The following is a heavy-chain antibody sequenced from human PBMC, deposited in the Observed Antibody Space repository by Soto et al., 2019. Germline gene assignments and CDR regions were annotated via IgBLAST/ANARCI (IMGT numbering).Heavy chain of an antibody. D-gene: IGHD2-15*01. V-gene: IGHV1-8*01. CDR2: MNPNSGNT. J-gene: IGHJ4*02. CDR3: ARGRDIVVVVAALVY. Sequence: ASVKVSCKASGYTFTSYDINWVRQATGQGLEWIGWMNPNSGNTGYAQKFQGRVTMTRNTSISTAYMELSSLRSEDTAVYYCARGRDIVVVVAALVYWGQGTLVTVS. CDR1: GYTFTSYD.